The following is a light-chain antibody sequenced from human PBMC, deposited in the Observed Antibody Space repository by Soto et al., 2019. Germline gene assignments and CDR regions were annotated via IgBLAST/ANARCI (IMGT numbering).Light chain of an antibody. J-gene: IGKJ2*01. CDR1: QSISSY. Sequence: DIQMTQSPSSLSASVGDRVTITCRASQSISSYLNWYQQKPGKAPKLLIYAASSLQSGVPSRFSGSGSGTYFTLTISSLQPEDFATYYCQQSCSTPYTFGQGTKLEIK. V-gene: IGKV1-39*01. CDR2: AAS. CDR3: QQSCSTPYT.